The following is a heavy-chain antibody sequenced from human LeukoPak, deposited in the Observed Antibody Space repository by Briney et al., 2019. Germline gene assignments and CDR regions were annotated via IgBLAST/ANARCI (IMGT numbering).Heavy chain of an antibody. CDR2: IYYSGST. D-gene: IGHD1/OR15-1a*01. CDR3: ARVIGVWNNRGDKYYFDY. Sequence: SETLSLTCTVSGGSISSYYWSWIRQPPGKGLEWIGYIYYSGSTNYNPSLKSRVTISVDTSKNQFSLKLSSVTAADTAVYYCARVIGVWNNRGDKYYFDYWGQGTLVTVSS. J-gene: IGHJ4*02. V-gene: IGHV4-59*01. CDR1: GGSISSYY.